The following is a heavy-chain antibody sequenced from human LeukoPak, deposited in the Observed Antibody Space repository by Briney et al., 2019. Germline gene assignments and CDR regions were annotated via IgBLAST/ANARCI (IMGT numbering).Heavy chain of an antibody. Sequence: PSEILSLTCTVSGGSISTYYWSWIRQPPGKGLEWIGYMYYSGSPNYNPSLKSRVTISVDTSKNQFSLKLTSVTAADTAVYYCARDSCSGGRCYSDYFDYWGQGTLVTVST. V-gene: IGHV4-59*01. CDR3: ARDSCSGGRCYSDYFDY. J-gene: IGHJ4*02. CDR2: MYYSGSP. D-gene: IGHD2-15*01. CDR1: GGSISTYY.